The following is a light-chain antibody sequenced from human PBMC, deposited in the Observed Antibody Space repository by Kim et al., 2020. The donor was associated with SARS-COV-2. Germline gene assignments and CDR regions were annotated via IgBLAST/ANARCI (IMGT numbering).Light chain of an antibody. Sequence: LSPGESATLSCRASQSVSSNYLAWYHQRRGQAPRLLICRASTRATGAPDRFSGSGSGTDFTLTIRRLEPEDSGVFYCQQYDTSPYTFGQGTKLEI. J-gene: IGKJ2*01. CDR3: QQYDTSPYT. CDR2: RAS. CDR1: QSVSSNY. V-gene: IGKV3-20*01.